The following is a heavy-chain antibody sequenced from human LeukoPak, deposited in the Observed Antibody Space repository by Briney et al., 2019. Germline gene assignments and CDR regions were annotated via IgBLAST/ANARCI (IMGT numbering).Heavy chain of an antibody. D-gene: IGHD3-3*01. CDR3: AAGVYFFDY. Sequence: GRSLRLSCAASGFSFSNYGMHWVRQAPGKGLEWVAIVWYDGSNKYYADSVKGRFTISRDNSKNTLYLQMSSLRAEDTAVYYCAAGVYFFDYWGQGTLVTVSS. J-gene: IGHJ4*02. CDR2: VWYDGSNK. CDR1: GFSFSNYG. V-gene: IGHV3-33*01.